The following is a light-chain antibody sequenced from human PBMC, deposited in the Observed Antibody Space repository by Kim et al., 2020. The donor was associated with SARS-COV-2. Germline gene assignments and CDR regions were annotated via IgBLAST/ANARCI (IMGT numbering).Light chain of an antibody. V-gene: IGKV3-20*01. J-gene: IGKJ2*01. CDR3: QQYGVAPPYT. Sequence: EIVLTQSPGTLSLSPGERATLSCRTRQSVCSHCLAWYQQRPGQAPRLLIYSVSTRATGIPDRFSGSGSGTDFTLTISILEPEDFAVYYCQQYGVAPPYTFGQGTKLEI. CDR2: SVS. CDR1: QSVCSHC.